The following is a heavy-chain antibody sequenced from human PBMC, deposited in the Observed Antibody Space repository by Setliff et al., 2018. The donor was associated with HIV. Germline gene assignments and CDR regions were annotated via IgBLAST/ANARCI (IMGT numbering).Heavy chain of an antibody. V-gene: IGHV1-18*01. CDR2: ISAYNGNT. J-gene: IGHJ4*02. Sequence: ASVKVSCKASGYTFTSYDISWVRQAPGQGLEWMGWISAYNGNTNYAQKLQGRVTMTTDTSTSTAYMELRSLRSDDTAVYYCARGGVYYYDSSGDRPGGSGYWGQGTLVTVSS. CDR3: ARGGVYYYDSSGDRPGGSGY. CDR1: GYTFTSYD. D-gene: IGHD3-22*01.